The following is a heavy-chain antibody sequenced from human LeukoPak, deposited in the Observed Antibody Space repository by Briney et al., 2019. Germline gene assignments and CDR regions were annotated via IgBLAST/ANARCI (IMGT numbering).Heavy chain of an antibody. CDR1: GGTFSSYA. J-gene: IGHJ3*02. Sequence: ASVKVSCKASGGTFSSYAISWVRQASGQGLEWMGRIIPILGIANYAQKFQGRVTITADKSTSTAYMELSSLRSEDTAVYYCARLRTTGTTGYAFDIWGQGTMVTVSS. V-gene: IGHV1-69*04. CDR3: ARLRTTGTTGYAFDI. CDR2: IIPILGIA. D-gene: IGHD1-1*01.